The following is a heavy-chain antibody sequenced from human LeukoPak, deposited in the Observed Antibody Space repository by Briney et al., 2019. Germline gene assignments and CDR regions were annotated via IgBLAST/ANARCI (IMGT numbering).Heavy chain of an antibody. CDR2: ISGSGGST. D-gene: IGHD5-18*01. Sequence: GGSLRLSCAPSGFTFRNYAMSWVRQAPGKGLEWVSAISGSGGSTYYADSVKGRFTISRDNSKNTLYLQMNSLRAEDTAVYYCANARGYSYGSRVRDYWGQGTLVTVSS. CDR3: ANARGYSYGSRVRDY. J-gene: IGHJ4*02. CDR1: GFTFRNYA. V-gene: IGHV3-23*01.